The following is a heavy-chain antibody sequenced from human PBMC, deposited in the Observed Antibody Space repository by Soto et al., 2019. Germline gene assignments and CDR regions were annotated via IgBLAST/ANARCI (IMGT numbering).Heavy chain of an antibody. CDR3: ARGRAARPRGYYCYYCGMDV. D-gene: IGHD6-6*01. CDR1: GGSFSGYY. V-gene: IGHV4-34*01. Sequence: SETLSLTCAVYGGSFSGYYWSWIRQPPGKGLEWIGEINHSGSTNYNPSLKSRVTISVDTSKNQFSLKLSSVTAADTAVYYCARGRAARPRGYYCYYCGMDVWGQGTTVTVSS. CDR2: INHSGST. J-gene: IGHJ6*02.